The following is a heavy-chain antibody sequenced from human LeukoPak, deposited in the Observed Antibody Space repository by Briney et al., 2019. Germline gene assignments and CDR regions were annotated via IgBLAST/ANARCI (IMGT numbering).Heavy chain of an antibody. D-gene: IGHD3-10*01. V-gene: IGHV3-7*03. J-gene: IGHJ4*02. CDR2: IKQDGSEK. CDR3: AGRGSGRYFDY. CDR1: GFTVSSYW. Sequence: GGSLRLSCAASGFTVSSYWMSWVRQAPGKGLEWVANIKQDGSEKYYVDSVKGRFTISRDNAKNSLYLQMNSLRAEDTAVYYCAGRGSGRYFDYWGQGTLVTVSS.